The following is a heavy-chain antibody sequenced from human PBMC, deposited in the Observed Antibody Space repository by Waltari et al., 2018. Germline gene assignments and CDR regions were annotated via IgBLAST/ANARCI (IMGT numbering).Heavy chain of an antibody. Sequence: QVQLVQSGAEVKKPGASVTVSCKASGYTFTTYSIHWVRQAPGQGLEWMGIINPSGGSATYARKFQGRVTMTSYPSTSTVYMELSSLRSDDTAIYYCARDHSPYYYDGRGSGDFDYWGQGTLVTVSS. D-gene: IGHD3-22*01. CDR2: INPSGGSA. J-gene: IGHJ4*02. CDR1: GYTFTTYS. CDR3: ARDHSPYYYDGRGSGDFDY. V-gene: IGHV1-46*01.